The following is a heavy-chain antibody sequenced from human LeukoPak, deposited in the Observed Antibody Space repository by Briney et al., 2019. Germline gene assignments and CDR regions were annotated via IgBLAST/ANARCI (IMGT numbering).Heavy chain of an antibody. CDR2: IYTTGST. CDR3: ARDDTAVITNWFDP. V-gene: IGHV4-61*02. CDR1: GGSISSGSYY. Sequence: TLSLTCTVSGGSISSGSYYWSWIRQPAGKGLEWIGRIYTTGSTNYNPSLKSRVIISIDTSKNQFSLKLSSVTAADTAVYYCARDDTAVITNWFDPWGQGTLVTVSS. J-gene: IGHJ5*02. D-gene: IGHD5-18*01.